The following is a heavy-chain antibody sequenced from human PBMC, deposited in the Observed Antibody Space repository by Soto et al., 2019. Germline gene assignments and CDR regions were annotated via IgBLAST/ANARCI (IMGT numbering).Heavy chain of an antibody. V-gene: IGHV4-30-4*01. CDR1: GGSISSGDYY. CDR3: ARDLVRWVSPHNPYYYGKDV. J-gene: IGHJ6*02. CDR2: IYYSGST. D-gene: IGHD6-13*01. Sequence: PSETLSLTCTVSGGSISSGDYYWSWIRQPPGKGLEWIGYIYYSGSTYYNPSLKSRVTISVDTSKNQFSLKLSSVTAADTAVYYCARDLVRWVSPHNPYYYGKDVWGQGTTVTVSS.